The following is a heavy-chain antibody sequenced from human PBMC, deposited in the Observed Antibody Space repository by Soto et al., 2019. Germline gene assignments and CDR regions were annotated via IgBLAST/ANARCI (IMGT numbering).Heavy chain of an antibody. CDR1: GYTVSTNTAA. CDR2: IYYKSRWYN. CDR3: ARDWGYDPDPTYYYGMDV. V-gene: IGHV6-1*01. Sequence: SHTLSLTCAISGYTVSTNTAAWNLIRQSPSRGLEWLGRIYYKSRWYNDYSESLKSRIAIIPDTSRNQFSLQLNSVIPEDTAVYYCARDWGYDPDPTYYYGMDVWGQGTKVTVSS. J-gene: IGHJ6*02. D-gene: IGHD5-12*01.